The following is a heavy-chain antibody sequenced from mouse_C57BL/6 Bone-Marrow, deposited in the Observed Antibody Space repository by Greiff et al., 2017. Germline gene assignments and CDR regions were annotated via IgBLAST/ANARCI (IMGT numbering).Heavy chain of an antibody. D-gene: IGHD1-1*01. CDR2: ISSGGDYI. CDR1: GFTFSSYA. Sequence: EVQLVESGEGLVKPGGSLKLSCAASGFTFSSYAMSWVRQTPEKRLEWVAYISSGGDYIYYADTVKGRFTISRDKARNTLYLQMSSLKSEDTAMYYCTKFITTVSYWYFDVWGTGTTVTVSS. J-gene: IGHJ1*03. CDR3: TKFITTVSYWYFDV. V-gene: IGHV5-9-1*02.